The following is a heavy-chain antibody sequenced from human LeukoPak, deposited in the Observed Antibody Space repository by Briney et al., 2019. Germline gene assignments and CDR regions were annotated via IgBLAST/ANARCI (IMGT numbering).Heavy chain of an antibody. V-gene: IGHV4-31*03. CDR2: IYYSGST. D-gene: IGHD3-22*01. Sequence: SETLSLTCTVSGGSISSGGYYWSWIRQHPGKGLEWIGYIYYSGSTYYNPSLKSRVTISVDTSKNQFSLKLSSVTAADTAVYYCARALPSLYYYDSSGYHFDYWGQGTLVTVSS. CDR1: GGSISSGGYY. J-gene: IGHJ4*02. CDR3: ARALPSLYYYDSSGYHFDY.